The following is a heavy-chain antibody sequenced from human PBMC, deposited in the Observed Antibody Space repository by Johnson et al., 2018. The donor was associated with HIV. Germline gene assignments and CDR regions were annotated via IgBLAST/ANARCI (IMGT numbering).Heavy chain of an antibody. V-gene: IGHV3-20*04. CDR2: INSNGGST. J-gene: IGHJ3*02. CDR3: ARTAMTPVTSSPDAFDI. Sequence: VQLMESGGGVVRPGGSLRLSCAASGFNFDDYGMSWVRQTPGKGLEWVSGINSNGGSTGYVDSVKGRFYISRDNAQNSLYLQMNSLRVEDTALYYCARTAMTPVTSSPDAFDIWGQGTMVTVSS. CDR1: GFNFDDYG. D-gene: IGHD4-17*01.